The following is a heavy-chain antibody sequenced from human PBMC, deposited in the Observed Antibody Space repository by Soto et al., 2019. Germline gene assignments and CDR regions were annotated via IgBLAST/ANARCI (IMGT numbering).Heavy chain of an antibody. CDR1: GGSISSSSYY. Sequence: SETLSLTCTVSGGSISSSSYYWGWIRQPPGKGLAWIGRTYYSGSPYYNPSLKRRVTLSVDTSKNQFSLKLSSVTAADTAVYYCARSGSDKDYWGEGTLVTXSS. V-gene: IGHV4-39*01. D-gene: IGHD3-10*01. CDR3: ARSGSDKDY. CDR2: TYYSGSP. J-gene: IGHJ4*02.